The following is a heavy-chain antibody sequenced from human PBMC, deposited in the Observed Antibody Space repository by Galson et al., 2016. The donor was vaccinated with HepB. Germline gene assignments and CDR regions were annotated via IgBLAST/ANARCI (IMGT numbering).Heavy chain of an antibody. CDR1: GYSFSNYW. J-gene: IGHJ6*02. Sequence: QSGAEVKKPGESLKISCQGSGYSFSNYWIGWVRQMPGKGLEWMGIIYSGDSVTTYSPSFQGQVTISVDKSISTAYLQWSGLKASDTAMYYCARVSWNNFSCGMDVWGQGTTVTVSS. CDR2: IYSGDSVT. D-gene: IGHD1/OR15-1a*01. V-gene: IGHV5-51*01. CDR3: ARVSWNNFSCGMDV.